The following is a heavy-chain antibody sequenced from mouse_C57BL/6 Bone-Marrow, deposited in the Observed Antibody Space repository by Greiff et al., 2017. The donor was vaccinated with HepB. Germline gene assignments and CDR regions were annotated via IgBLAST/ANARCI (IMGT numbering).Heavy chain of an antibody. D-gene: IGHD3-2*02. V-gene: IGHV14-4*01. CDR2: IDPENGDT. CDR3: ISSAWFAY. CDR1: GFNIKDDY. J-gene: IGHJ3*01. Sequence: VQLKQSGAELVRPGASVKLSCTASGFNIKDDYMHWVKQRPEQGLEWIGWIDPENGDTEYAPKFKGKATITADTSSNTAYLQLSSLTSEDTAVYYCISSAWFAYWGQGTLVTVSA.